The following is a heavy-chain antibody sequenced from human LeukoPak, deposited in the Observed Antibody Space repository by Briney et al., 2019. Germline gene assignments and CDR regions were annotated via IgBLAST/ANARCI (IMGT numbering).Heavy chain of an antibody. D-gene: IGHD6-13*01. CDR2: IYYSGST. CDR3: ASIAAAATYYYYGMDV. Sequence: PSETLSLTCTVSGCSISSGGYYWSWIRQHPGKGLEWIGYIYYSGSTYYNPSLKSRVTISVDTSKNQFSLKLSSVTAADTAVYYCASIAAAATYYYYGMDVWGQGTTVTVSS. V-gene: IGHV4-31*03. CDR1: GCSISSGGYY. J-gene: IGHJ6*02.